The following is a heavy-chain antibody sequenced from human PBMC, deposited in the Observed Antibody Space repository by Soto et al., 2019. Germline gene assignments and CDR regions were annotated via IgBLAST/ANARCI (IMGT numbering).Heavy chain of an antibody. CDR1: GFTFSAYT. CDR2: LDPSSTYI. CDR3: VRGSYGDYDS. J-gene: IGHJ5*01. Sequence: EVQLVESGGGLVKPGGSLRLSCAASGFTFSAYTMNWVRQAPGKGLEWVSSLDPSSTYIYYADSVKGRFTLSRDNAENSLFLRLNSLRADDTALYYSVRGSYGDYDSWGQGTLVTVSS. V-gene: IGHV3-21*02. D-gene: IGHD4-17*01.